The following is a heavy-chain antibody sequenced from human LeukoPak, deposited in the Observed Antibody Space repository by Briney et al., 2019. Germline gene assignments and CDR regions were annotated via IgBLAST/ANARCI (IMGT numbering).Heavy chain of an antibody. V-gene: IGHV1-69*13. CDR2: IIPISGTA. CDR3: ARETIFGTYYYYYGMDV. Sequence: SVKVSCEASGGTFSSYAISWVRQAPGQGLEWMGGIIPISGTANYAQKFQGRVTITADESTSTAYMELSSLRSEDTAVYYCARETIFGTYYYYYGMDVWGQGTTVTVSS. D-gene: IGHD3-3*01. J-gene: IGHJ6*02. CDR1: GGTFSSYA.